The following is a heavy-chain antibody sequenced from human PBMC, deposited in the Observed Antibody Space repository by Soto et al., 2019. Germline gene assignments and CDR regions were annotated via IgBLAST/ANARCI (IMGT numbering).Heavy chain of an antibody. V-gene: IGHV1-8*01. CDR3: ARRQFLEWDWFDP. D-gene: IGHD3-3*01. CDR1: GYTFTSYD. CDR2: MNPNSGNT. Sequence: ASVKVSCKASGYTFTSYDINWVRQATGQGLEWMGWMNPNSGNTGYAQKFQGRVTMTRNTSISTAYMELSSLRSEDTAVYYCARRQFLEWDWFDPWGQGTLVTVSS. J-gene: IGHJ5*02.